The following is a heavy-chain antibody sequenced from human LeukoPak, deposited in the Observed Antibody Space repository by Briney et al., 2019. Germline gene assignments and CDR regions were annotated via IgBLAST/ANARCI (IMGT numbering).Heavy chain of an antibody. V-gene: IGHV3-43D*04. Sequence: GGSLRLSCAASGFTFDDYAMHWVRQAPGKGLEWVSLISWDGGSTYYADSVKGRFTISRDNSKNTLYLQMNSLRAEDTAVYYCARGGEYSPYYFDYWGQGTLVTVSS. D-gene: IGHD5-18*01. CDR1: GFTFDDYA. CDR3: ARGGEYSPYYFDY. CDR2: ISWDGGST. J-gene: IGHJ4*02.